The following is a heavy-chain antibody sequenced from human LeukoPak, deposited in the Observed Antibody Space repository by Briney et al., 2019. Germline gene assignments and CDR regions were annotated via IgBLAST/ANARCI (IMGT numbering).Heavy chain of an antibody. CDR3: AKDIADDILTGYYTPRAFDI. D-gene: IGHD3-9*01. Sequence: QSGGSLRLSCAASGFTFDDYAMHWVRQAPGKGLEWVSGISWNSGSIGYADSVKGRFTISRDNAKNSLYLQMNSLRAEDTALYYCAKDIADDILTGYYTPRAFDIWGQGKMVTASS. CDR2: ISWNSGSI. V-gene: IGHV3-9*01. CDR1: GFTFDDYA. J-gene: IGHJ3*02.